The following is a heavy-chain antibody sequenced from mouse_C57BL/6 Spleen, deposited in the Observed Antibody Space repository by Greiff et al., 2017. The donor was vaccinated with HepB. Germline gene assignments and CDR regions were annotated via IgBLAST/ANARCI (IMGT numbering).Heavy chain of an antibody. CDR1: GYTFTSYW. D-gene: IGHD4-1*01. Sequence: QVQLQQPGAELVRPGTSVKLSCKASGYTFTSYWMHWVKQRPGQGLEWIGVIDPSDSYTNYNQKFKGKATLTVDTSSSTAYMPLSSLTSEDSAVYYCARDWGFAYWGQGTLVTVSA. J-gene: IGHJ3*01. V-gene: IGHV1-59*01. CDR3: ARDWGFAY. CDR2: IDPSDSYT.